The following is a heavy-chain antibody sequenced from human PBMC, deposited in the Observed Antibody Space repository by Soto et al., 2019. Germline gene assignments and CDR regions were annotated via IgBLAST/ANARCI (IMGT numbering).Heavy chain of an antibody. CDR2: INHSGST. D-gene: IGHD3-22*01. Sequence: SETLSLTCAVYGGSFSGYYWSWIRQPPGKGLEWIGEINHSGSTNYNPSLKSRVTISEDTSKNQFSLKLSSVTAADTAVYYCARGKGYYYDSSGYYRARWFDPWGQGTLVTVS. CDR1: GGSFSGYY. CDR3: ARGKGYYYDSSGYYRARWFDP. V-gene: IGHV4-34*01. J-gene: IGHJ5*02.